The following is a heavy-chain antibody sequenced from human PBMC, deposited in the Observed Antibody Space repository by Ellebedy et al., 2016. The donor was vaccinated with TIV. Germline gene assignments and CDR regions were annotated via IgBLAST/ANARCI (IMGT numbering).Heavy chain of an antibody. D-gene: IGHD4-17*01. Sequence: GGSLRLSCAASGFSFRSYWMSWVRQAPGTGLEWVASIRQDGNEKDYVDSVKGRLTISRDNGKNSLDLQMNSLRAEDTALYYCAREGAYGDYSQVSFTFDPWGQGTLVAVSS. CDR1: GFSFRSYW. J-gene: IGHJ5*02. CDR2: IRQDGNEK. V-gene: IGHV3-7*01. CDR3: AREGAYGDYSQVSFTFDP.